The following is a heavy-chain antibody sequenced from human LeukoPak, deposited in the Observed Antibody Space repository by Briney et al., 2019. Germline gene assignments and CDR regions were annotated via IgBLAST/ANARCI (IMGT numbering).Heavy chain of an antibody. Sequence: ASVKVSCKASGYTFTSYDINWVRQATGQGLEWVGWMNPNSGNTGYAQKFQGRVTITRNTSISTAYMELSSLRSEDTAVYYCARGIEYSSSSPYWGQGTLVTVSS. CDR3: ARGIEYSSSSPY. CDR2: MNPNSGNT. CDR1: GYTFTSYD. D-gene: IGHD6-6*01. J-gene: IGHJ4*02. V-gene: IGHV1-8*03.